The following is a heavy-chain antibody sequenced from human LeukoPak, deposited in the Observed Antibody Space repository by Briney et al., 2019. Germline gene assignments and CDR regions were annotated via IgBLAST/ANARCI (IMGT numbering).Heavy chain of an antibody. CDR3: ARRRTSWSGPYYAFDI. J-gene: IGHJ3*02. V-gene: IGHV5-10-1*01. Sequence: GESLKISCKGSGYSFTSYWISWVRPMPGKGLEWMGRIDPSDSYTNYSPSFQGHVTISADKSISTAYLQWSSLKASDTAMYYCARRRTSWSGPYYAFDIWGQGTMVTVSS. CDR1: GYSFTSYW. CDR2: IDPSDSYT. D-gene: IGHD2-2*01.